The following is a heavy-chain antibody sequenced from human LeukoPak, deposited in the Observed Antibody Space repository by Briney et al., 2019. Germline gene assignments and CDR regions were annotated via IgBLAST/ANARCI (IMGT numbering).Heavy chain of an antibody. CDR2: INHSGST. D-gene: IGHD2-15*01. CDR1: GGSFSGYY. CDR3: ARGLGYCSGGSCGN. Sequence: SETLSLTCAVYGGSFSGYYWSWIRQPPGKGLEWIGEINHSGSTNYNPSLKSRVTISVDTPKNQFSLKLSSVTAADTAVYYCARGLGYCSGGSCGNWGQGTLVTVSS. J-gene: IGHJ4*02. V-gene: IGHV4-34*01.